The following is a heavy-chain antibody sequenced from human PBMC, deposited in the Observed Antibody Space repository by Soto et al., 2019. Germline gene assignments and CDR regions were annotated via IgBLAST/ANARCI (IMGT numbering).Heavy chain of an antibody. Sequence: SETLSLTCTVSGGSISSGGYYWSWIRQHPGKGLEWIGYIYYSGSTYYNPSLKSRVTISVDTSKNQFSLKLSSVTAADTAVYYCARKNYDSSGYYYAFDIWGQGTMVTVSS. D-gene: IGHD3-22*01. J-gene: IGHJ3*02. CDR2: IYYSGST. CDR3: ARKNYDSSGYYYAFDI. CDR1: GGSISSGGYY. V-gene: IGHV4-31*03.